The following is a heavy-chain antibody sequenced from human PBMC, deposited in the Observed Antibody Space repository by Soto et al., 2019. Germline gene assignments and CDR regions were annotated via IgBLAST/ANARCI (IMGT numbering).Heavy chain of an antibody. CDR3: ARLRSGSYYTPEYFQH. CDR2: IYYSGST. D-gene: IGHD1-26*01. V-gene: IGHV4-39*01. J-gene: IGHJ1*01. CDR1: GGSISSSSYY. Sequence: QLQLQESGPGLVKPSETLSLTCTVSGGSISSSSYYWGWIRQPPGKGLEWIGSIYYSGSTYYNPSLKSRVTISVDTSKNQFSLKLSSVTAAVTAVYYCARLRSGSYYTPEYFQHWGQGTLVTVSS.